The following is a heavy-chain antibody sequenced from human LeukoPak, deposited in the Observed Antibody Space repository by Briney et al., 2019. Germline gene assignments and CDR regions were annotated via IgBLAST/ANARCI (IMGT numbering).Heavy chain of an antibody. V-gene: IGHV3-21*01. CDR3: ARDLLDIVVVPAARYYYYYYMDV. J-gene: IGHJ6*03. CDR2: ISSSSSYI. Sequence: GGSLRLSCAASGFTFSSYEMNWVRQAPGKGLEWVSSISSSSSYIYYADSVKGRFTISRDTAKNSLYLQMNSLRAEDTAVYYCARDLLDIVVVPAARYYYYYYMDVWGKGTTVTISS. CDR1: GFTFSSYE. D-gene: IGHD2-2*03.